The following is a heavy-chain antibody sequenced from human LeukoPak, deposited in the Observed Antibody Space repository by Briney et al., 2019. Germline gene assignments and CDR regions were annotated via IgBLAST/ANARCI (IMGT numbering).Heavy chain of an antibody. J-gene: IGHJ6*03. CDR1: GFTFSDYG. CDR2: IGGRGGSA. V-gene: IGHV3-23*01. CDR3: AVHYYSYYYMDV. Sequence: PGGSLRLSCAASGFTFSDYGMNWVRQTPGKGLEWVSAIGGRGGSAYYADSVKGRFTISRDNSKNTLYLQMNSLRAEDTAVYYCAVHYYSYYYMDVWGKGTTVTVSS.